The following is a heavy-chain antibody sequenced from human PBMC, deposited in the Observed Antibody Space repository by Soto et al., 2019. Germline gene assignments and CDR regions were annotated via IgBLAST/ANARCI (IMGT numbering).Heavy chain of an antibody. CDR1: GGSFSGYY. D-gene: IGHD6-19*01. V-gene: IGHV4-34*01. Sequence: SETLSLTCAVYGGSFSGYYWSWIRQPPGKGLEWIGEINHSGSTNYNPSLKSRVTISVDTSKNQFSLKLSSVTAADTAVYYCARLSSGWSGWGQGTLVTVSS. CDR3: ARLSSGWSG. CDR2: INHSGST. J-gene: IGHJ4*02.